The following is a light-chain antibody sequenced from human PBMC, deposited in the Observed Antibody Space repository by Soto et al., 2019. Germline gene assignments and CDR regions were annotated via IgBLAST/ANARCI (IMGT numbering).Light chain of an antibody. CDR2: GVS. CDR1: QSVSNN. CDR3: QQYNSWPPIT. J-gene: IGKJ5*01. V-gene: IGKV3-15*01. Sequence: EIVMTQSPATLSVSPGERATLSCRASQSVSNNLAWYQQKPGQAPRLLIYGVSTRAPGIPARFSGSGSETDFTLTISSLQSEDFAVYYCQQYNSWPPITFGQGTRLEIK.